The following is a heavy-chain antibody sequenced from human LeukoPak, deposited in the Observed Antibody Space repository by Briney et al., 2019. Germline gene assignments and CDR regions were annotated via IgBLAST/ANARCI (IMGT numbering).Heavy chain of an antibody. CDR1: GGSFSGYY. D-gene: IGHD6-13*01. Sequence: SETLSLTCAVYGGSFSGYYWSWIRQPPGKGLEWIGEINHSGSTNYNPSLKSRVTISVDTSKNQFSLKLSPVTAADTAVYYCARGAAAGTDYWGQGTLVTVSS. V-gene: IGHV4-34*01. J-gene: IGHJ4*02. CDR2: INHSGST. CDR3: ARGAAAGTDY.